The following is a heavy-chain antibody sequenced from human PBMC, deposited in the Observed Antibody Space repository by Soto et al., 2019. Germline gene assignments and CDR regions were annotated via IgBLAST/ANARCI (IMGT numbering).Heavy chain of an antibody. J-gene: IGHJ6*03. CDR1: GGSISSSSYY. CDR2: IYYSGST. V-gene: IGHV4-31*03. D-gene: IGHD4-17*01. Sequence: PSETLSLTCTVSGGSISSSSYYWGWIRQHPGKGLEWIGYIYYSGSTYYNPSLKSRVTISVDTSKNQFSLKLSSVTAADTAVYYCARVHTTVTGDYYYYYMDVWGKGTTVTVSS. CDR3: ARVHTTVTGDYYYYYMDV.